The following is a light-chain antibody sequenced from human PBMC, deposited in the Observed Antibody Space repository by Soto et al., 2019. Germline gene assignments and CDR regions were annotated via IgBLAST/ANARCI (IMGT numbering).Light chain of an antibody. CDR1: QSVSSSY. V-gene: IGKV3-20*01. CDR2: GAS. CDR3: QQHDRSPRA. Sequence: EIVLTQSPGTLSLSPGERATLSCRASQSVSSSYLAWYQQKPGQAPRLLIYGASSRATGIPDRFSGSGSGTDFTLTISRLEPEDFAVYYCQQHDRSPRAFGQGTKLEIK. J-gene: IGKJ2*01.